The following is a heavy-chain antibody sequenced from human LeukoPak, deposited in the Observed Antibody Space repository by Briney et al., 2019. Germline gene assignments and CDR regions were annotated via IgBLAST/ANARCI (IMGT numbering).Heavy chain of an antibody. CDR2: IYPGDSDT. CDR3: ARVGEGEQLVPNYYYGMDV. D-gene: IGHD6-6*01. J-gene: IGHJ6*02. CDR1: GYSFTSYW. Sequence: GESLKISCKGSGYSFTSYWIGWVRQMPGEGLEWMGIIYPGDSDTRYSPSFQGQVTISADKSISTAYLQWSSLKASDTAMYYCARVGEGEQLVPNYYYGMDVWGQGTTVTVSS. V-gene: IGHV5-51*01.